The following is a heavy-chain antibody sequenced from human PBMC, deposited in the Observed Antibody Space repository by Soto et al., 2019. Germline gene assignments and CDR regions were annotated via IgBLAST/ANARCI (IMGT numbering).Heavy chain of an antibody. CDR1: GYTFTSYD. V-gene: IGHV1-8*01. CDR3: ARGGTGTTLILWFMDV. D-gene: IGHD1-7*01. CDR2: MNPNSGNT. J-gene: IGHJ6*03. Sequence: ASVKVSCKASGYTFTSYDINWVRQATGQGLEWMGWMNPNSGNTGYAQKFQGRVTMTRNTSISTAYMELRSLRSEDTAVYYCARGGTGTTLILWFMDVWGKGTTVTVAS.